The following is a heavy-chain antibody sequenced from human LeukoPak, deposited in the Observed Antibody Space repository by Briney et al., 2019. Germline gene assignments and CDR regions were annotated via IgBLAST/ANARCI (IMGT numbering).Heavy chain of an antibody. D-gene: IGHD3-22*01. CDR1: GGSISTGDYY. V-gene: IGHV4-30-4*01. Sequence: SETLSLTCTVSGGSISTGDYYWSWIRQPPRKGLEWIGHIYYSGTTYYSPSLKSRLIISVDTSKNQFSLRLNSVTAADTAVYYCATYYDSSGPTFDSWGQGTLVSVSS. CDR3: ATYYDSSGPTFDS. J-gene: IGHJ4*02. CDR2: IYYSGTT.